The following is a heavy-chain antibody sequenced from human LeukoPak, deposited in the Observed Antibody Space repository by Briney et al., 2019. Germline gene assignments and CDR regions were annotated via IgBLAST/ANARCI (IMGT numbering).Heavy chain of an antibody. CDR2: IKQDGSEK. V-gene: IGHV3-7*01. J-gene: IGHJ2*01. Sequence: PGGSLRLSCAASGFTFSSYWMSWVRQAPGKGLEWVANIKQDGSEKYYVDSVKGRFTISRDNAKNSLYLQMNSLRAEDTAVYYCARSGDYGDYIPYWYFDLWGRGTLVTVSS. CDR1: GFTFSSYW. CDR3: ARSGDYGDYIPYWYFDL. D-gene: IGHD4-17*01.